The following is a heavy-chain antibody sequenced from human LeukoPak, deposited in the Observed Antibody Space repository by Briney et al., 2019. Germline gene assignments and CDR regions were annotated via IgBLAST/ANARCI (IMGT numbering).Heavy chain of an antibody. V-gene: IGHV1-3*04. J-gene: IGHJ4*02. Sequence: VASVKVSCKASGYAFTTYAFHWVRQAPGQRLEWMGWIDTGNGNTRYSQNFQGRITITRDTSATTAYMELSDLRSEDTAVYYCARDRLGGGELSPPDYWGQGTLVTVSS. CDR3: ARDRLGGGELSPPDY. D-gene: IGHD3-16*02. CDR1: GYAFTTYA. CDR2: IDTGNGNT.